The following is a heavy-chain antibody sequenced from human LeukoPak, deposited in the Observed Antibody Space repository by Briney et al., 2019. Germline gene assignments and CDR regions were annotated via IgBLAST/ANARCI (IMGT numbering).Heavy chain of an antibody. V-gene: IGHV3-23*01. CDR1: GFTFSGYA. D-gene: IGHD6-13*01. Sequence: GGSLRLSCAASGFTFSGYAMSWVRQAPGKGLEWVSAISGSGGSTYYADSVKGRFTISRDNSKNTLYLQMNSLRAEDTAVYYCAKDDQQQLVLYFQHWGQGTLVTVSS. J-gene: IGHJ1*01. CDR2: ISGSGGST. CDR3: AKDDQQQLVLYFQH.